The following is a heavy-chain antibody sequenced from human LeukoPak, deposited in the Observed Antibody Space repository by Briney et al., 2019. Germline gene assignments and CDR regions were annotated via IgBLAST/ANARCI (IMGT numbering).Heavy chain of an antibody. CDR1: GFTFSSYN. Sequence: GGSLRLSCAASGFTFSSYNMNWVRQAPGQGLEWVSSISSSSTYIYYADSVKGRFTISRDNAKKSLYLQMNSLRAEDTAVYYCARDQGGSDPYYFDYWGEGTLVTVSS. J-gene: IGHJ4*02. CDR3: ARDQGGSDPYYFDY. D-gene: IGHD1-26*01. V-gene: IGHV3-21*01. CDR2: ISSSSTYI.